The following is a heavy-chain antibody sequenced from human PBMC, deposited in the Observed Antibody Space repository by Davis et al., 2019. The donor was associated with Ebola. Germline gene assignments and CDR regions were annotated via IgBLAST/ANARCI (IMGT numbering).Heavy chain of an antibody. V-gene: IGHV4-59*01. Sequence: SETLSLTCTVSGGSNSSYYWSWIRQPPGKGLEWIGYIYYSGSTNYNPSLKSRVTISVDTSKNQFSLKLSSVTAADTAVYYCARFYGGLFDPWGQGTLVTVSS. CDR3: ARFYGGLFDP. J-gene: IGHJ5*02. CDR1: GGSNSSYY. D-gene: IGHD4-23*01. CDR2: IYYSGST.